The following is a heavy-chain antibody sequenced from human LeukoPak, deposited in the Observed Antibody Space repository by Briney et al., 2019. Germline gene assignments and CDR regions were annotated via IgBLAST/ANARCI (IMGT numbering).Heavy chain of an antibody. D-gene: IGHD3/OR15-3a*01. J-gene: IGHJ5*02. CDR2: INTNTGNP. Sequence: ASVKVSCKASGYTFTSYAMNWVRQAPGQGLEWMGWINTNTGNPTYAQGFTGRFVFSLDTSVSTAYLQIGSLKAEDTAVYYCARAGTGAYRGWFDPWGQGTLVTVSS. CDR1: GYTFTSYA. CDR3: ARAGTGAYRGWFDP. V-gene: IGHV7-4-1*01.